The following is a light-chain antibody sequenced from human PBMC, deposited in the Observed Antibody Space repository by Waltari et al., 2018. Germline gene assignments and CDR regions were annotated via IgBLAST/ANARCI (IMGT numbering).Light chain of an antibody. Sequence: DIHMTQSPSSLSASIGDRVNITCRASHTLDTYLNWYRQRPVKAPDLLISSASTLQSGVPSRFSGSGSGTDFTLSIDTLQPEDFATYFCQQSYSRPLFTFGPGTKVYL. J-gene: IGKJ3*01. CDR3: QQSYSRPLFT. CDR2: SAS. V-gene: IGKV1-39*01. CDR1: HTLDTY.